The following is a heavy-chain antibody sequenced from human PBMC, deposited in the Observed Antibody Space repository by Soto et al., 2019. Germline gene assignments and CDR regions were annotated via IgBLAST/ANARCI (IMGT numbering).Heavy chain of an antibody. CDR1: GFTVSSTY. Sequence: EVQLVESGGGLVQPGGSLRLSCAASGFTVSSTYVSWVRQAPGKGLEWVSVIYSSGTTYYADSVKGRFTISRDNSKNTLYLQMVSLRAEDTAVYSCARENLDVWGQGTTVTVSS. CDR3: ARENLDV. CDR2: IYSSGTT. D-gene: IGHD1-7*01. J-gene: IGHJ6*02. V-gene: IGHV3-66*01.